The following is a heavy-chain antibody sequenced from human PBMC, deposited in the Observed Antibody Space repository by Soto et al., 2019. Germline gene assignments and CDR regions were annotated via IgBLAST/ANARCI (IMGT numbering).Heavy chain of an antibody. V-gene: IGHV1-69*13. Sequence: ASVKVSCKASGGTFSSYAISWVRQAPGQGLEWMGGIIPIFGTANYAQKFQGRVTITADESTSTAYMELSSLRSEDTAVYYCASEMATIGPAGDYWGQGTLVTVSS. CDR2: IIPIFGTA. CDR1: GGTFSSYA. J-gene: IGHJ4*02. D-gene: IGHD5-12*01. CDR3: ASEMATIGPAGDY.